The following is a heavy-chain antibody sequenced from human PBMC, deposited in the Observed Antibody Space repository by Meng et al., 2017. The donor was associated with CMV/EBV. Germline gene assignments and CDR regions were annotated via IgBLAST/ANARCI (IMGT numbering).Heavy chain of an antibody. Sequence: ASVKVSCKASGYTFIGYYMHWVRQATGQGLEWMGWMNPNSDNTGYAQKFQGRVTITRNTSISTAYMELSSLRSEDTAVYYCARAVPARSWGNWFDPWGQGTLVTVSS. V-gene: IGHV1-8*03. J-gene: IGHJ5*02. CDR3: ARAVPARSWGNWFDP. CDR2: MNPNSDNT. CDR1: GYTFIGYY. D-gene: IGHD2-2*01.